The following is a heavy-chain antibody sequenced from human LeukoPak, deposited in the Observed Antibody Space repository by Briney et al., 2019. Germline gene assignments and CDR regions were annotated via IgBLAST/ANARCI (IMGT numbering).Heavy chain of an antibody. CDR3: ARDYCSGGSCYAY. CDR1: GFTFDDYA. CDR2: ISWNSGSI. J-gene: IGHJ4*02. Sequence: PGRSLRLSCAASGFTFDDYAMHWVRQAPGKGLEWVSGISWNSGSIGYADSVKGRFTISRDNAKNSLYLQMNSLRAEDTAVYYCARDYCSGGSCYAYWGQGTLVTVSS. D-gene: IGHD2-15*01. V-gene: IGHV3-9*01.